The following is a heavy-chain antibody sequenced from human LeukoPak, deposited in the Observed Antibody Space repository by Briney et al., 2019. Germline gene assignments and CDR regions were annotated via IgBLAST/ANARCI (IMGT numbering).Heavy chain of an antibody. CDR3: ARDRGVDTAMVGAFDI. CDR2: ISYDGSNK. V-gene: IGHV3-30*03. CDR1: GFTFSSYG. D-gene: IGHD5-18*01. J-gene: IGHJ3*02. Sequence: PGGSLRLSCAASGFTFSSYGMHWVRQAPGKGLEWVAVISYDGSNKYYADSVKGRFTISRDNSKNTLYLQMNSLRAEDTAVYYCARDRGVDTAMVGAFDIWGQGTMVTVSS.